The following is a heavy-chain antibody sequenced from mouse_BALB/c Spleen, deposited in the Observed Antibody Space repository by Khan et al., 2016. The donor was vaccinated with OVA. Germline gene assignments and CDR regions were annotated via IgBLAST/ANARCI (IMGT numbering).Heavy chain of an antibody. D-gene: IGHD2-14*01. J-gene: IGHJ3*01. CDR1: GYTFTSYT. Sequence: QVRLQQSGAELARPGASVKMSCKASGYTFTSYTIHWIKKRPGQGLEWIGYINPSNGYTNYNQKFKDKATLTTDKSSTTAYLQLSSLPSDDSAVXDCVRDGAYHRNDGWFAYWGQGTLVTVSA. V-gene: IGHV1-4*01. CDR2: INPSNGYT. CDR3: VRDGAYHRNDGWFAY.